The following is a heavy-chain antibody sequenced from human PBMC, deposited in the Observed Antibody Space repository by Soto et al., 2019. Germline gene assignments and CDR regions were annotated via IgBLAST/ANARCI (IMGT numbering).Heavy chain of an antibody. V-gene: IGHV1-18*01. J-gene: IGHJ5*02. Sequence: ASVKLSCKGSGYTITGDGIGWVSKAHGQGLEWMGWISAYNGNTNYAQKLQGRVTMTTDTSTSTAYMELRSLRSDDTAVYYCARENGYYGSGRENNWFDPWGQGTLVTVSS. CDR3: ARENGYYGSGRENNWFDP. CDR1: GYTITGDG. D-gene: IGHD3-10*01. CDR2: ISAYNGNT.